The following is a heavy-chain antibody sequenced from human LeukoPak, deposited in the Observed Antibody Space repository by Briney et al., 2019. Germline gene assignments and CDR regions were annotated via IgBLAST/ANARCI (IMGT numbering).Heavy chain of an antibody. Sequence: GGSLRLSCAASGFTFSSFGIHWVRQAPGKGLEWVAFIRYDGCYEYYADSVKGRFTISRDNSKKTLYLQMNSLSPEDTAVYFCARDGGYDTSGYYFDYWGQGTLVTVSS. V-gene: IGHV3-30*02. J-gene: IGHJ4*02. CDR1: GFTFSSFG. D-gene: IGHD3-22*01. CDR2: IRYDGCYE. CDR3: ARDGGYDTSGYYFDY.